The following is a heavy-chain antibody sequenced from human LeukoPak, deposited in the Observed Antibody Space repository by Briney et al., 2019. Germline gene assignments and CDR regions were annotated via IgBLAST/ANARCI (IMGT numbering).Heavy chain of an antibody. CDR3: SRGSPATGNLYYFDQ. Sequence: SETLSLTSTVRGGSISSSCSSWIAQRPGKGRGGMGYIYYSGSTNYNPSLKCRVSISIDTSKHQFSLKLSSVTAADTAVYYCSRGSPATGNLYYFDQWGQGTLVTVSS. V-gene: IGHV4-59*01. CDR2: IYYSGST. D-gene: IGHD6-13*01. J-gene: IGHJ4*02. CDR1: GGSISSSC.